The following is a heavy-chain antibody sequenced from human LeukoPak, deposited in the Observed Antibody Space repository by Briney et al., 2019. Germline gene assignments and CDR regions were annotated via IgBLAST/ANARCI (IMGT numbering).Heavy chain of an antibody. V-gene: IGHV4-59*01. Sequence: SETLSLTCTVSGGPISSYYWSWIRQPPGKGLEWIGYIYYSGSTNYNPSLKSRVTISVDTSKNQFSLKLSSVTAADTAVYYCARVRGGNGDYFDYWGQGTLVTVSS. CDR3: ARVRGGNGDYFDY. CDR1: GGPISSYY. D-gene: IGHD4-23*01. CDR2: IYYSGST. J-gene: IGHJ4*02.